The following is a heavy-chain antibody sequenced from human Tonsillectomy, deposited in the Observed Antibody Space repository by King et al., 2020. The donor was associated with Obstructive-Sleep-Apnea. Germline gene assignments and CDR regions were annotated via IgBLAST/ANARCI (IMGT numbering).Heavy chain of an antibody. D-gene: IGHD2-15*01. J-gene: IGHJ6*02. V-gene: IGHV3-21*01. CDR2: ISSSSSYI. CDR1: GFTFSSYS. CDR3: AGEFVVVVAATPNYGMDV. Sequence: VQLVESGGGLVKPGGSLRLSCAASGFTFSSYSMNWVRQAPGKGLEWVSSISSSSSYIYYADSVKGRFTISRDNAKNSLYLQMNSLRDEDTAVYYCAGEFVVVVAATPNYGMDVWGQGTTVTVSS.